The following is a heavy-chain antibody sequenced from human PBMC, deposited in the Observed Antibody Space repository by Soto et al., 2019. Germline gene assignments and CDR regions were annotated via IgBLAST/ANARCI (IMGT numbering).Heavy chain of an antibody. Sequence: EVHLLESGGGLAQPGGSLKLSCAASGFTFSSNAMTWVRQAPGKGLEWVSTLSSGGGSTYYADSVRGRFTISRDHSKNTLFLQMNSLRFEDTALYYWAKGRGERILDDFDIWGQGTMVTVSS. D-gene: IGHD2-21*01. CDR2: LSSGGGST. J-gene: IGHJ3*02. CDR3: AKGRGERILDDFDI. V-gene: IGHV3-23*01. CDR1: GFTFSSNA.